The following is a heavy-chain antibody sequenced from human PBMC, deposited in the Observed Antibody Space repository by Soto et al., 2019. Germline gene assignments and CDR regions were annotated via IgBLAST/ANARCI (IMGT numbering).Heavy chain of an antibody. J-gene: IGHJ4*02. Sequence: EVQLVESGGGLVQPGGSLRLSCAASGFTFNMYWMQWVRQAPGKGLVWVSRIKSDGSYTNYADSVKGRFTISRDNAKNTLFLQMNSLGAEDTAVYYCATGGSGYFTYWGQGTLVTVSS. CDR1: GFTFNMYW. V-gene: IGHV3-74*01. D-gene: IGHD3-22*01. CDR3: ATGGSGYFTY. CDR2: IKSDGSYT.